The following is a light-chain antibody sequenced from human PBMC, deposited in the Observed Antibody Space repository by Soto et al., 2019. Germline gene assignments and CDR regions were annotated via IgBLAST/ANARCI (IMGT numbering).Light chain of an antibody. CDR2: EVT. CDR3: SSHTSGSTRV. V-gene: IGLV2-14*01. CDR1: SSDIGGYDY. J-gene: IGLJ1*01. Sequence: QSALTQPTSVSGSPGQSITISCTGTSSDIGGYDYVSWYQQHPDKAPKLMIYEVTNRPSGVSNRFSGSKSGNTASLTISGLQAEDEADYYCSSHTSGSTRVFGTGIKVTVL.